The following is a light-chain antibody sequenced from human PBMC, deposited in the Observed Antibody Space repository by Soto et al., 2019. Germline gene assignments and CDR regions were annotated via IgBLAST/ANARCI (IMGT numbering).Light chain of an antibody. J-gene: IGKJ4*01. CDR2: AAS. CDR3: QKYNSAPLT. V-gene: IGKV1-27*01. CDR1: QGISNY. Sequence: DIQMTQSPSSLSASVGDRVTITCRASQGISNYLAWYQQKPGKVPKLLICAASTLQSGVPSRFSGSGSGTXXXXXXXXXXPEDVXTYYCQKYNSAPLTFGGGTKVEIK.